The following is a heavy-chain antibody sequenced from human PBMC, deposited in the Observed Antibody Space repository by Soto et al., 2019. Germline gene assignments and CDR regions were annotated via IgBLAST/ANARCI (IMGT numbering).Heavy chain of an antibody. J-gene: IGHJ3*02. V-gene: IGHV1-69*02. CDR2: IIPILGIA. CDR1: GGTFSSYT. CDR3: AGYSGYDVGDAFDI. Sequence: GASVKVSCKASGGTFSSYTISWVRQAPGQGLEWMGRIIPILGIANYAQKFQGRVTITADKSTSTAYMELSSLRSEDTAVYYCAGYSGYDVGDAFDIWGQGTLVPVSS. D-gene: IGHD5-12*01.